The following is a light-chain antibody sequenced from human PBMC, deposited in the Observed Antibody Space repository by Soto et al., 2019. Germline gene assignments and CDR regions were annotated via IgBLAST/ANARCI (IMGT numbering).Light chain of an antibody. V-gene: IGKV1-5*03. Sequence: DIQMTQSPSTLSGSGGDRVTITCRASQTISSWLAWYQQKPGKAPKLLIYKASTLKSGVPSRFSGSGSGTEFTITISSLQPDDFATYYCQQYNSYWTFGQGTKVDI. J-gene: IGKJ1*01. CDR3: QQYNSYWT. CDR2: KAS. CDR1: QTISSW.